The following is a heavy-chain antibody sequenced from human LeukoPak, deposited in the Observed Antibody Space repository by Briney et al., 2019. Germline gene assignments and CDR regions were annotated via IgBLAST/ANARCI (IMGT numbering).Heavy chain of an antibody. CDR2: IIPIFGTA. J-gene: IGHJ3*02. CDR1: GGTFSSYA. CDR3: AGSDCSSTSCRTYAFDI. D-gene: IGHD2-2*01. V-gene: IGHV1-69*05. Sequence: GASVKVSCKASGGTFSSYAISWVRQAPGQGLEWMGGIIPIFGTANYAQKFQGRVTITTDESTSTAYMGLSSLRSEDTAVYYCAGSDCSSTSCRTYAFDIWGQGTIVTVSS.